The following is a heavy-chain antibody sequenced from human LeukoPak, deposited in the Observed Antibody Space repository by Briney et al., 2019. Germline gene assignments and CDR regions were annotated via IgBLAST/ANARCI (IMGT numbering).Heavy chain of an antibody. V-gene: IGHV3-48*01. J-gene: IGHJ6*03. CDR3: AKDSTYSSSWYRDYYYYYYMDV. CDR2: ISSTSDTI. CDR1: GFTFGFYS. D-gene: IGHD6-13*01. Sequence: GGSLRLSCAASGFTFGFYSMNWVRQAPGKGLEWVSHISSTSDTIYYADSVKGRFTISRDNSKNTLYLQMNSLRAEDTAVYYCAKDSTYSSSWYRDYYYYYYMDVWGKGTTVTISS.